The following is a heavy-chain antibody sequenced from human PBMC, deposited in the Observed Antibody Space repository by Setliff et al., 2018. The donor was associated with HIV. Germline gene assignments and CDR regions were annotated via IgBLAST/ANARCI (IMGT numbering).Heavy chain of an antibody. CDR1: GDSISTGSYH. J-gene: IGHJ3*02. V-gene: IGHV4-39*07. CDR2: IYYSGST. Sequence: SETLSLTCNVSGDSISTGSYHWGWIRQPPGKGLEWIGSIYYSGSTAYNWSLKGRVTISVDSSKSQFSLRLSSVTAADTAVYYCARETRSSFAMDDASDIWGQGTMVTVSS. CDR3: ARETRSSFAMDDASDI. D-gene: IGHD2-2*01.